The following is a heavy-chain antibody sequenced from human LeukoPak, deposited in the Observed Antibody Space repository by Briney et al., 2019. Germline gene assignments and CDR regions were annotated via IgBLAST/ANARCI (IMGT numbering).Heavy chain of an antibody. CDR3: AKIDAY. CDR1: GFTFSRNW. Sequence: QPGGSLRLSCAASGFTFSRNWMHWARQAPGKGLVWVSRINSDGSITNYADSVKGRFTISRDNAKNTLYLQMSSLRAEDTAVYYCAKIDAYWGQGTLVTVSS. CDR2: INSDGSIT. V-gene: IGHV3-74*01. J-gene: IGHJ4*02.